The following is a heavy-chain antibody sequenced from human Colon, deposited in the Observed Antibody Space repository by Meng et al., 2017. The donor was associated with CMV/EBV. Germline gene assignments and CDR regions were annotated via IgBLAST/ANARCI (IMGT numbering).Heavy chain of an antibody. V-gene: IGHV3-21*01. Sequence: GESLKISCAASGFTFSSYSMNWVRQAPGKGLEWVSSISSSSSYIYYADSVEGRFTISRDNAKNSLYLQMNSLRAEDTAVYYCAVSSSTSRIEDYWGQGTLVTVSS. CDR2: ISSSSSYI. CDR1: GFTFSSYS. CDR3: AVSSSTSRIEDY. J-gene: IGHJ4*02. D-gene: IGHD2-2*01.